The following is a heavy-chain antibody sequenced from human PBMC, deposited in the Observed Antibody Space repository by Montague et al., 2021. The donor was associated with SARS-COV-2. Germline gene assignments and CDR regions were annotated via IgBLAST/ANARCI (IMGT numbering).Heavy chain of an antibody. V-gene: IGHV3-23*01. Sequence: SLRLSCAASGFTFSGYAMTWIRQAPGKGLKWLSAISGRGDFTFYADSVKGRFTISRGNSRNTVFLQMDSLRVDDTAMYYCAKDNRNEFGDHERDYWGQGTLVTVSS. CDR1: GFTFSGYA. D-gene: IGHD4-17*01. CDR3: AKDNRNEFGDHERDY. J-gene: IGHJ4*02. CDR2: ISGRGDFT.